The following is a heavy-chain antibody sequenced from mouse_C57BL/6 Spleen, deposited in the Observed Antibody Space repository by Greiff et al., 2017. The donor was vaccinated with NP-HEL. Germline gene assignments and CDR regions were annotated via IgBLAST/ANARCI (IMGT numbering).Heavy chain of an antibody. Sequence: EVKLEESGGGLVQPKGSLKLSCAASGFSFNTYAMNWVRQAPGKGLEWVARIRSKSNNYATYYADSVKDRFTISRDDSESMLYLQMNNLKTEDTAMYYCVSPTVVAPSYAMDYWGQGTSVTVSS. V-gene: IGHV10-1*01. J-gene: IGHJ4*01. CDR2: IRSKSNNYAT. D-gene: IGHD1-1*01. CDR3: VSPTVVAPSYAMDY. CDR1: GFSFNTYA.